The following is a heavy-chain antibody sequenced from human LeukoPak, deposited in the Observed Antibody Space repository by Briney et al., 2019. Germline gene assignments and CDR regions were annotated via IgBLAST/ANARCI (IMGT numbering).Heavy chain of an antibody. V-gene: IGHV3-23*01. Sequence: GGSLRLSCAASGFTFSSYAMSWVRQAPGKGLEWVSAISGSGGSTYYADSVKGRFTISRDNSKNTLYLQMNSLRAEDTAVYYCAKRIAAAGTYYFDYWGQGTLVTVPP. J-gene: IGHJ4*02. D-gene: IGHD6-13*01. CDR2: ISGSGGST. CDR1: GFTFSSYA. CDR3: AKRIAAAGTYYFDY.